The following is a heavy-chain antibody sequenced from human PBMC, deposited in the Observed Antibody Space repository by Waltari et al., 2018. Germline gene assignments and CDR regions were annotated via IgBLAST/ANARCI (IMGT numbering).Heavy chain of an antibody. J-gene: IGHJ4*02. CDR2: VHHSGKT. CDR3: AGDRAIGLFFDY. D-gene: IGHD2-2*01. CDR1: GDSISGTYW. Sequence: QVQLQESVQGLLKPSGTLSLTCVISGDSISGTYWWSWVRQSPEKGLEWIVQVHHSGKTHYNPSLQSRVTISVDKPKNQFSLNLNSVTGADTAVYYCAGDRAIGLFFDYWGRGTLVTVSS. V-gene: IGHV4-4*02.